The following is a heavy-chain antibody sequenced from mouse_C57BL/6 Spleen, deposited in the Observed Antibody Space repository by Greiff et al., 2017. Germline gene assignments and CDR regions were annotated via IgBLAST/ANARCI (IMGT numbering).Heavy chain of an antibody. CDR3: TRSVAMDY. CDR1: GYTFTDYE. CDR2: IDPETGGT. Sequence: VKLQESGAELVRPGASVTLSCKASGYTFTDYEMHWVKQTPVHGLEWIGAIDPETGGTAYNQKFKGKAILTADKSSSTAYMELRSLTSEDSAVYYCTRSVAMDYWGQGTSVTVSS. J-gene: IGHJ4*01. V-gene: IGHV1-15*01.